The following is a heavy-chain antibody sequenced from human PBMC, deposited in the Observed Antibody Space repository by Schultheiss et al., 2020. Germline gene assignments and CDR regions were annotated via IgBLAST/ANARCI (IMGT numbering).Heavy chain of an antibody. Sequence: ASVKVSCKASGYTFTSYYMHWVRQAPGQGLEWMGIINPSGGSTSYAQKFQGRVTMTRDTSTSTVYMELSSLRSEDTAVYYCARDPYDFWSGYSYGMDVWGQGDTGTVAS. J-gene: IGHJ6*02. CDR3: ARDPYDFWSGYSYGMDV. CDR1: GYTFTSYY. V-gene: IGHV1-46*01. D-gene: IGHD3-3*01. CDR2: INPSGGST.